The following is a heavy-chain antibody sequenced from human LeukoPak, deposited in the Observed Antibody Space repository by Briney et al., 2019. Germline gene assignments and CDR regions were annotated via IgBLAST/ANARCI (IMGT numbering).Heavy chain of an antibody. V-gene: IGHV4-34*01. CDR1: GGSFSGYY. CDR2: INHSGST. J-gene: IGHJ6*03. D-gene: IGHD5-18*01. CDR3: ARDGYSYGHEYYMDV. Sequence: SETLSLTCAVYGGSFSGYYWSWIRQPPGKGLEWIGEINHSGSTNYNPSLKSRVTISVDTSKNQFSLKLSSVTAADTAVYYCARDGYSYGHEYYMDVWGKGTTVTISS.